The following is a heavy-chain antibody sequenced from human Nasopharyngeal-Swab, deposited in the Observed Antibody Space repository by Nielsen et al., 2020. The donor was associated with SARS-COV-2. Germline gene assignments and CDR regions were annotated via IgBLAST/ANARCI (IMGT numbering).Heavy chain of an antibody. CDR2: ISPDGSTT. Sequence: GESLKISCAASGFTFGSYWMHWVRQAPGKGLVWVSRISPDGSTTGYADSVKGRFTISRDNAKSTLYLQINSLRADDTAVYYCTRDFDAATGYWGQGTLVTVSS. D-gene: IGHD5-18*01. CDR1: GFTFGSYW. J-gene: IGHJ4*02. CDR3: TRDFDAATGY. V-gene: IGHV3-74*01.